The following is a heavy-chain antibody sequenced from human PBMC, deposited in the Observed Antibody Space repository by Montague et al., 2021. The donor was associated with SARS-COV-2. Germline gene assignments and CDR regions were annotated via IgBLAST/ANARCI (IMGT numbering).Heavy chain of an antibody. Sequence: SDCLSLTCVVSDVSLSTSTWCSWVRQSPGKGLEWVGEIYLSGFTQYNPSVKSRVSISLDDSRSQFSLRPTSVTAADTAVYFCARGGLGNRGFDYWGQGTLVSVSS. D-gene: IGHD3/OR15-3a*01. CDR3: ARGGLGNRGFDY. V-gene: IGHV4/OR15-8*01. J-gene: IGHJ4*02. CDR1: DVSLSTSTW. CDR2: IYLSGFT.